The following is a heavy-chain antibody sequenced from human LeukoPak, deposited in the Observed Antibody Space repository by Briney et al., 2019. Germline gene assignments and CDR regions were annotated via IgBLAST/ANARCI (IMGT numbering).Heavy chain of an antibody. D-gene: IGHD3-10*01. Sequence: GASVKVSCKASGYSFSSYGITWVRQAPGQGLEWMGWISTYNGNTKYADMLQGRVTMTRDTSTSTAYMGLRSLRSDDTAVYYCARDTSPPGRRMNWFDPWGQGTLVTVSS. J-gene: IGHJ5*02. CDR2: ISTYNGNT. CDR3: ARDTSPPGRRMNWFDP. CDR1: GYSFSSYG. V-gene: IGHV1-18*01.